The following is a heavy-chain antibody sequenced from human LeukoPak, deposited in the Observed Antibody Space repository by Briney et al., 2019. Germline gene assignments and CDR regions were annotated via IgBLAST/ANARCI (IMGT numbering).Heavy chain of an antibody. V-gene: IGHV1-8*01. J-gene: IGHJ4*02. CDR3: ARGGSYYDFWSGYLGY. Sequence: ASVKVSCKASGYTFNSYSITWVRQATGQGLEWMGWMNPNSGNTGYAQKVQGRVTITRNTSISTAYMELSSLRSEETAVYYCARGGSYYDFWSGYLGYWGQGTLVTVSS. CDR1: GYTFNSYS. D-gene: IGHD3-3*01. CDR2: MNPNSGNT.